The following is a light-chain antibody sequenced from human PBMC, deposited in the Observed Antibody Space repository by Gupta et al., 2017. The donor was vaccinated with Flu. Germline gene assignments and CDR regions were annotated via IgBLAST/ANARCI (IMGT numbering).Light chain of an antibody. CDR2: RVS. CDR3: MQSTHWRR. V-gene: IGKV2-30*02. Sequence: DVVMTQSPLTLPVTLGQPASISCRSSQSLVHSNGNTYLNWFQQRPAHTPSRLIYRVSNRDSGAPDRFSGSGSDTDFTLKSRRVEVEDVGVYYDMQSTHWRRFGQGTKVEIK. J-gene: IGKJ1*01. CDR1: QSLVHSNGNTY.